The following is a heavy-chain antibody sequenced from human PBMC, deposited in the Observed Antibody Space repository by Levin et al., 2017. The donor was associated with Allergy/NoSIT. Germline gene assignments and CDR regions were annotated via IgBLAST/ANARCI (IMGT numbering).Heavy chain of an antibody. V-gene: IGHV4-34*01. CDR2: INHSGST. J-gene: IGHJ5*02. CDR1: GGSFSGYY. D-gene: IGHD4-17*01. CDR3: ARRGVYGDYVWGRGHNWFDP. Sequence: SETLSLTCAVYGGSFSGYYWSWIRQPPGKGLEWIGEINHSGSTNYNPSLKSRVTISVDTSKNQFSLKLSSVTAADTAVYYCARRGVYGDYVWGRGHNWFDPWGQGTLVTVSS.